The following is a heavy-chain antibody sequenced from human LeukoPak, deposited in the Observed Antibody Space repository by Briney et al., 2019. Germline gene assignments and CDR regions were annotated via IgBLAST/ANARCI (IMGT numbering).Heavy chain of an antibody. Sequence: GGSLRLSCAASGFTFDDYAMHWVRQAPGQGLEWFSGISWNSGSIGYADSVKGRFTISRDNAKNSLYLQMNSLRAEDMALYYCAKAVTIGRLDLDYWGQGTLVTVSS. CDR2: ISWNSGSI. J-gene: IGHJ4*02. D-gene: IGHD4-17*01. CDR1: GFTFDDYA. CDR3: AKAVTIGRLDLDY. V-gene: IGHV3-9*03.